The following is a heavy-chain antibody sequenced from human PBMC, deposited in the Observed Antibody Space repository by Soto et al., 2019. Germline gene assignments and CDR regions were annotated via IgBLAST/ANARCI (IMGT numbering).Heavy chain of an antibody. CDR2: IYSGGST. CDR1: GFTVSSNY. J-gene: IGHJ4*02. D-gene: IGHD3-3*01. CDR3: ARGALDFWSGYYSGY. Sequence: GGSLRLSCVASGFTVSSNYMSWVRQAPGKGLEWVSVIYSGGSTYYADSVKGRFTISRHNSKNTLYLQMNSLRAEDTAVYYCARGALDFWSGYYSGYWGQGTLVTVSS. V-gene: IGHV3-53*04.